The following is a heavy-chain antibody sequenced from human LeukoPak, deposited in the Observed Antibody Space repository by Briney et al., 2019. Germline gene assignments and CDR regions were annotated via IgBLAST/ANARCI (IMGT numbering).Heavy chain of an antibody. J-gene: IGHJ4*02. Sequence: GGSLRLSCAASGFAFTNACMSGVRRAPGKGLEWVGRIRSKNNGGTTDYAAPVRGRFSISRGDSKSMLYLQMNSLKTEDTALYYCTTDPGYRGLYYFDYWGQGTLVTVSS. CDR3: TTDPGYRGLYYFDY. V-gene: IGHV3-15*01. CDR1: GFAFTNAC. D-gene: IGHD5-12*01. CDR2: IRSKNNGGTT.